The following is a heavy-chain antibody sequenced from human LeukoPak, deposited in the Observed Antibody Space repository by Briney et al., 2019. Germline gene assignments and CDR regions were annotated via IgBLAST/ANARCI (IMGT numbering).Heavy chain of an antibody. CDR2: INPNSGGT. V-gene: IGHV1-2*02. Sequence: GASVKVSCKASGYTFTGYYMHWVRQAPGQGLEWMGWINPNSGGTNYAQKFQGRVTMTRDTSISTAYMELSRLRSDDTAVYYCARVPYDFWSSYSFDYWGQGTLVTVSS. J-gene: IGHJ4*02. CDR3: ARVPYDFWSSYSFDY. D-gene: IGHD3-3*01. CDR1: GYTFTGYY.